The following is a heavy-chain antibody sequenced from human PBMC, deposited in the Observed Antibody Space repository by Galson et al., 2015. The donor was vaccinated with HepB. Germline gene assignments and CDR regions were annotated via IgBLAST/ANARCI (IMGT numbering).Heavy chain of an antibody. CDR3: ARDLRWYYYGSGSYTQ. V-gene: IGHV3-30*04. CDR1: GFTFSSYA. J-gene: IGHJ4*02. D-gene: IGHD3-10*01. Sequence: SLRLSCAASGFTFSSYAMHWVRQAPGKGLEWVAVISYDGSNKYYADSVKGRFTISRDNSKNTLYLQMNSLRAEDTAVYYCARDLRWYYYGSGSYTQWGQGTLVTVSS. CDR2: ISYDGSNK.